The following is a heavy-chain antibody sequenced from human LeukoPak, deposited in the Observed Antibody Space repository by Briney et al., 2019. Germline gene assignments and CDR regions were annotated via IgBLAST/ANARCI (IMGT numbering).Heavy chain of an antibody. CDR2: IYYSGSA. Sequence: KPSEPLSLTCSVSGGSVNSGTYYWSWIRQPPGKGLEWIGNIYYSGSAYYNPSLKSRVTMSVDTSKNQFSLKLSSVTAADTAVYYCARKPIVNSAWYYFDYWGQGTLVTVSS. D-gene: IGHD3-22*01. V-gene: IGHV4-39*07. J-gene: IGHJ4*02. CDR3: ARKPIVNSAWYYFDY. CDR1: GGSVNSGTYY.